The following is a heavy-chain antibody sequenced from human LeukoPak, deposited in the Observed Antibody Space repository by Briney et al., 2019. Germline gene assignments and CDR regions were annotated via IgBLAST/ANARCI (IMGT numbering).Heavy chain of an antibody. CDR3: ARDYDILTGYYNLYRWFAP. D-gene: IGHD3-9*01. CDR1: GYTFTGYY. CDR2: INPNSAGT. V-gene: IGHV1-2*02. J-gene: IGHJ5*02. Sequence: ASVKVSCKASGYTFTGYYMHWVRQAPGQGLEWMGWINPNSAGTNHAQTFQCRVTTTRETSISTAYMELSRLRSDDTAVYYCARDYDILTGYYNLYRWFAPWGQGRLVTVYS.